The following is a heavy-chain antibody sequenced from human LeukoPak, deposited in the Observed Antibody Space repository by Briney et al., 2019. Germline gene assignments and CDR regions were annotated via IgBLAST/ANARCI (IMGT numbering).Heavy chain of an antibody. CDR1: GGSISSYY. V-gene: IGHV4-59*01. Sequence: SETLSLTCTVSGGSISSYYWSWIRQPPGKGLEWIGYIYYSGSTHYNPSLKSRVTISVDTSKNQFSLKLSSVTAADTAVYYCARTEESGYSYRYFGYYYYMDVWGKGTTVTISS. CDR3: ARTEESGYSYRYFGYYYYMDV. J-gene: IGHJ6*03. CDR2: IYYSGST. D-gene: IGHD5-18*01.